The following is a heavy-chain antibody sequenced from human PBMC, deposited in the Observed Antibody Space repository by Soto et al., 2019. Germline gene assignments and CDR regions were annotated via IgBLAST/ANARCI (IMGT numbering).Heavy chain of an antibody. J-gene: IGHJ4*02. V-gene: IGHV4-59*01. Sequence: PSETLSLTSTVSGGSLNRFYWSWIRQPPGKGLEWVGHIYYRGSTTYNSSLKSRVTIAADSSKNNCSLKLTSVTAADTAVYFCARAYSTSWTYSFDYWGQGALVTVSS. CDR2: IYYRGST. CDR1: GGSLNRFY. D-gene: IGHD2-2*01. CDR3: ARAYSTSWTYSFDY.